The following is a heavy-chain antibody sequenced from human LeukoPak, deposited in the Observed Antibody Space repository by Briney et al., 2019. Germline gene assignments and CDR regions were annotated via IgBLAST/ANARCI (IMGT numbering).Heavy chain of an antibody. CDR1: GFTFSNYW. CDR3: ANGAFRLYYIDV. J-gene: IGHJ6*03. Sequence: GGSLRLSCAASGFTFSNYWMHWVRHAPGKGLVWVSRINTDGSSTNYADSVKGRFTISRDNAKNTVYLQMNSLRAEDTAVYYCANGAFRLYYIDVWGKGTTVTVSS. V-gene: IGHV3-74*01. D-gene: IGHD3-16*01. CDR2: INTDGSST.